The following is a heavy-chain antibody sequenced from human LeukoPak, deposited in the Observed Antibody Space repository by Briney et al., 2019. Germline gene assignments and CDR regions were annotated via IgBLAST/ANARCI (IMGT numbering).Heavy chain of an antibody. Sequence: GGPLRLSCAASGFTFSSYWMHWVRQPPGKGLVWVSRINSDGGTTSYADSVKGRFTISRDNAKNTLYLQMNSLRAEDTAVYYCAHYDSSGYHAFDIWGQGTMVTVSS. J-gene: IGHJ3*02. CDR3: AHYDSSGYHAFDI. V-gene: IGHV3-74*01. CDR1: GFTFSSYW. D-gene: IGHD3-22*01. CDR2: INSDGGTT.